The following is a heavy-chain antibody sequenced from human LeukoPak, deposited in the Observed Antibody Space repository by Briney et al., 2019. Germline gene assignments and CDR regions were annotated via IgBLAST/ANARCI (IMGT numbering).Heavy chain of an antibody. CDR3: ARELVRESPFLKNWFDP. J-gene: IGHJ5*02. CDR1: GGSISSHY. Sequence: SETLPLTCTVSGGSISSHYWSWIRQPPGKGLGWIGYIYYSGSTNYNPSLKSRVTISVDTSKNQFSLKLSSVTAADTAVYYCARELVRESPFLKNWFDPWGQGTLVTVSS. D-gene: IGHD3-10*01. CDR2: IYYSGST. V-gene: IGHV4-59*11.